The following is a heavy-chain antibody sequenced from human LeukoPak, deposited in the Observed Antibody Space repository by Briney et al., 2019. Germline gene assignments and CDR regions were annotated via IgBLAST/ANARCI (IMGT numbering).Heavy chain of an antibody. CDR2: MNPNSGNT. D-gene: IGHD6-13*01. CDR3: ARGAAAGSTKLSDFDY. CDR1: GYTFTSYD. V-gene: IGHV1-8*03. Sequence: ASVKVSCKASGYTFTSYDINWVRQATGQGLEWMGWMNPNSGNTGYAQKFQGRVTITRNTSISTAYMELSSLRSEDTAVYYCARGAAAGSTKLSDFDYWAREPWSPSPQ. J-gene: IGHJ4*02.